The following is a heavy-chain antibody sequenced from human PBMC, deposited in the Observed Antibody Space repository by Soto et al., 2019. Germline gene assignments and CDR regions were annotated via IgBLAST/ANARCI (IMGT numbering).Heavy chain of an antibody. CDR3: ASRAISVSYWFAY. CDR1: GGTFSSYA. CDR2: IIPIFGTA. V-gene: IGHV1-69*06. Sequence: SVKVSCKASGGTFSSYAISWVRQAPGQGLEWMGGIIPIFGTANYAQKFQGRVTITADKSTSTAYMELSSLRSEDTAVYYCASRAISVSYWFAYWGQGTLVPVSS. J-gene: IGHJ4*02. D-gene: IGHD1-26*01.